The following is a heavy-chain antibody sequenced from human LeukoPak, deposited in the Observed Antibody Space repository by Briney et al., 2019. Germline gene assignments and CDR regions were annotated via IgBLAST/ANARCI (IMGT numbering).Heavy chain of an antibody. CDR3: ARRTGYSSGWFFWFDP. CDR2: IYHSGST. D-gene: IGHD6-19*01. J-gene: IGHJ5*02. V-gene: IGHV4-38-2*02. Sequence: SETLSLTCTVSGYSISSGYYWGWIRQPPGKGLEGIGRIYHSGSTNYNPSLKSRVTISVDTSKNQFSLKLSTVTAADTAVYYCARRTGYSSGWFFWFDPWGQGTLVTVPS. CDR1: GYSISSGYY.